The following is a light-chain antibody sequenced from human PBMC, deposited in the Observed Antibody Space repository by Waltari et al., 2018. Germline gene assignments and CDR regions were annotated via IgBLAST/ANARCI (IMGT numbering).Light chain of an antibody. Sequence: DIQMTQSPSSLSASVGARVTITCRASQSISGFLNWYQQKPGRAPKLVIYAASGLQSGVPSRFSGSGSGTDFTLTISSLQPEDFATYYCQQSYSNPYTFGQGTKLEI. V-gene: IGKV1-39*01. CDR3: QQSYSNPYT. CDR2: AAS. CDR1: QSISGF. J-gene: IGKJ2*01.